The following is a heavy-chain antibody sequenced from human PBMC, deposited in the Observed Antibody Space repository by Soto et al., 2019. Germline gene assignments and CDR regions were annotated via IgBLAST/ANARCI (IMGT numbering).Heavy chain of an antibody. CDR1: GCSFTSYW. D-gene: IGHD6-6*01. CDR3: PSRAVYSSSSPYHYYGMDV. CDR2: IDPSDSYT. J-gene: IGHJ6*02. V-gene: IGHV5-10-1*01. Sequence: GESLKISCKGSGCSFTSYWISWVRQMPGKGLEWMGRIDPSDSYTNYSPSFQGHVTISADKSISTAYLQWSSLKASDTAMYYCPSRAVYSSSSPYHYYGMDVWGQGTTVTVSS.